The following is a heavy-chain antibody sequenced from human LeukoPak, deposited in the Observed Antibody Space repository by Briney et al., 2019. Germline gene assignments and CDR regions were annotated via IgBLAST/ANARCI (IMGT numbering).Heavy chain of an antibody. D-gene: IGHD4-17*01. CDR3: ARVGDRVNWFDP. V-gene: IGHV1-24*01. Sequence: ASVKVPCKVSGYTLTELSMHWVRQAPGKGLEWMGGFDPEDGETIYAQKFQGRVTMTEDTSTDTAYMELSSLRSEDTAVYYCARVGDRVNWFDPWGQGTLVTVSS. CDR1: GYTLTELS. J-gene: IGHJ5*02. CDR2: FDPEDGET.